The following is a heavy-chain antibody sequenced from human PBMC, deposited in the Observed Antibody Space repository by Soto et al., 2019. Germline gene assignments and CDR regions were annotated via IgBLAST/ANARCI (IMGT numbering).Heavy chain of an antibody. D-gene: IGHD3-3*01. CDR1: GFTFSNYA. V-gene: IGHV3-23*01. J-gene: IGHJ6*02. Sequence: EVQLLESGGGLVQPGGSLRLSCAAAGFTFSNYALTWVRQSPGKGLEWVSTFSGSGCSTYYADSVRGRFAISRDNSKNTLFLQMNSLRVEDTAIYYCARDWTGDTCPCLDVWGQGTTVSVSS. CDR3: ARDWTGDTCPCLDV. CDR2: FSGSGCST.